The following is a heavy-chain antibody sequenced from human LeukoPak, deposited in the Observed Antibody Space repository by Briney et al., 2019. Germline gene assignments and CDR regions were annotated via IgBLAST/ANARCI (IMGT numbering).Heavy chain of an antibody. CDR2: MNPNSGNT. Sequence: ASVKVSCKASGYTFTSYDINWVRQATGQGLEWMGWMNPNSGNTGYAQKFQGRVTITRNTSISTAYMELSSLRSEDTAVYYCARDNEYYDFWSGYYRRGFDYWGQGTLVTVSS. J-gene: IGHJ4*02. CDR3: ARDNEYYDFWSGYYRRGFDY. V-gene: IGHV1-8*03. CDR1: GYTFTSYD. D-gene: IGHD3-3*01.